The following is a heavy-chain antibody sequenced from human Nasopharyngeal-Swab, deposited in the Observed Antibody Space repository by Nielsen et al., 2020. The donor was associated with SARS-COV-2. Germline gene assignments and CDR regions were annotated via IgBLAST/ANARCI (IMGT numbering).Heavy chain of an antibody. D-gene: IGHD5-18*01. CDR1: EYIFSTFD. CDR2: MSPTSGKT. Sequence: ASVKVSCKATEYIFSTFDINWVRQATGQRLEWMGWMSPTSGKTESAQKFQGRITMTRDTSTSTAYMELSSLTSEDTAIYYCATPGYRSGHYFFDNWGQGTLVTVSS. V-gene: IGHV1-8*01. J-gene: IGHJ4*02. CDR3: ATPGYRSGHYFFDN.